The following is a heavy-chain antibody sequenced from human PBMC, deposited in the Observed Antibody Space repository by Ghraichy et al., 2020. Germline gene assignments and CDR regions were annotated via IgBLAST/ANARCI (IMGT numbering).Heavy chain of an antibody. CDR1: GFTFSSYA. J-gene: IGHJ6*02. Sequence: GGSLRLSCAASGFTFSSYAMHWVRQAPGKGLEWVAVISYDGSNKYYADSVKGRFTISRDNSKNTLYLQMNSLRAEDTAVYYCARSFGPYCSGGSCYSGYYGMDVWGQGTTVTVSS. CDR3: ARSFGPYCSGGSCYSGYYGMDV. CDR2: ISYDGSNK. D-gene: IGHD2-15*01. V-gene: IGHV3-30-3*01.